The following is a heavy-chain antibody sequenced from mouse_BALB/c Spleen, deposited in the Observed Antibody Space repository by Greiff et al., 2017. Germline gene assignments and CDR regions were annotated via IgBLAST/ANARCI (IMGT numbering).Heavy chain of an antibody. CDR2: IDPENGNT. CDR3: ATGTYGDY. V-gene: IGHV14-1*02. J-gene: IGHJ2*01. D-gene: IGHD4-1*01. Sequence: EVQLQQSGAELVRPGALVKLSCKASGFNIKDYYMHWVKQRPEQGLEWIGWIDPENGNTIYDPKFQGKASITADTSSNTANLQLSSLTSEDTAVYYCATGTYGDYWGQGTTLTVSS. CDR1: GFNIKDYY.